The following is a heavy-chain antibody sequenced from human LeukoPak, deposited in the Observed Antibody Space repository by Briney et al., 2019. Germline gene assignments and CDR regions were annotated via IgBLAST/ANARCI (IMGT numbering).Heavy chain of an antibody. D-gene: IGHD3-10*01. CDR3: ARVREGRITMVRGVREGNYYFDY. CDR1: GYTFTSYD. CDR2: MNPNSGNT. Sequence: ASVKVSCKASGYTFTSYDINWVRQATGQGLEWMGWMNPNSGNTGYAQKFQGRVTMTRNTSISTAYMELSSLRSEDTAVYYCARVREGRITMVRGVREGNYYFDYWGRGTLVTVSS. J-gene: IGHJ4*02. V-gene: IGHV1-8*01.